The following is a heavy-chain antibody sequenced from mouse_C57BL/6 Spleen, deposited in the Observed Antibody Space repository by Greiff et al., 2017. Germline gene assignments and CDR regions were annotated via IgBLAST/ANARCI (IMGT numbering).Heavy chain of an antibody. V-gene: IGHV1-76*01. CDR3: ARSYYSNYGRMDD. Sequence: VQLQQSGAELVRPGASVKLSCKASGYTFTDYYINWVKQRPGQGLEWIARIYPGSGNTYYNEKFKGKATLTAEKSSSTAYMQLSSLTSEDSAVYFCARSYYSNYGRMDDWGQGTSVTVSS. D-gene: IGHD2-5*01. CDR2: IYPGSGNT. CDR1: GYTFTDYY. J-gene: IGHJ4*01.